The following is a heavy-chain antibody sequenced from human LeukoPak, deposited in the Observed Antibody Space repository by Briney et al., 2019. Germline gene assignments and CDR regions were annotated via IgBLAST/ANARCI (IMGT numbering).Heavy chain of an antibody. J-gene: IGHJ4*02. CDR2: LNPNSGNT. V-gene: IGHV1-8*01. CDR3: ARSTMGARRKYDY. CDR1: RDTFTIYD. Sequence: GASVKVSCKASRDTFTIYDVNWVRQATGQGLEWMGWLNPNSGNTGYVQKFQGRVTMTMNTSISTAYMELTSLTSEDTAVYYCARSTMGARRKYDYWGQGTLVTVSS. D-gene: IGHD1-26*01.